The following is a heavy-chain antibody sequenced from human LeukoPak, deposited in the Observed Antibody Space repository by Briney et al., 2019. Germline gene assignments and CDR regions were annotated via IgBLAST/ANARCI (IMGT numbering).Heavy chain of an antibody. CDR3: ARPAANAFDI. Sequence: SETLSLTCTVSGGSISSYYWSWIRQPPGKGLEWIGYIYYSGSTNYNPSLKSRVTISVDTSKNQFSLKLSSVTAADTAVYYCARPAANAFDIWGQGTMVTVSS. V-gene: IGHV4-59*01. J-gene: IGHJ3*02. CDR1: GGSISSYY. CDR2: IYYSGST. D-gene: IGHD6-25*01.